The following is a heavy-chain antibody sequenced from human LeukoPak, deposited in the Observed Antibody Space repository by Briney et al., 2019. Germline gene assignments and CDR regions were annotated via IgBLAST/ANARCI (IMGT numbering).Heavy chain of an antibody. Sequence: PSETLSLTCTVSGGSINSYYWSWIRQPPGRGLEWIGYIYYSGSTNYNPSLKSRVTISVDTSKNQFSLKLSSVTAADTAVYYCARESTSGGGFDIWGQGTKVTVSS. J-gene: IGHJ3*02. D-gene: IGHD2-15*01. CDR3: ARESTSGGGFDI. CDR1: GGSINSYY. CDR2: IYYSGST. V-gene: IGHV4-59*01.